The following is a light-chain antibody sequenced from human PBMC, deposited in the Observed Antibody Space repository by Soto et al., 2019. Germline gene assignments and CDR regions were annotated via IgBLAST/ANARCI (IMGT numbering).Light chain of an antibody. CDR1: DSNIGASYD. J-gene: IGLJ2*01. CDR2: ETD. V-gene: IGLV1-40*01. Sequence: QSVLTQPPSISGAPGQRVTITCTGSDSNIGASYDVNWYQHLPEAAPNLLIYETDNRPSGVPDRFSASRSGASASLAIDKLQTGDEGDYYCQSYGSGLSVVFGGGTKLTVL. CDR3: QSYGSGLSVV.